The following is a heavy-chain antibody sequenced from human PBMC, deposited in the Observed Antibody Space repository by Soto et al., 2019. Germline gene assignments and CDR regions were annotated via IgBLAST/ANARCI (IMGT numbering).Heavy chain of an antibody. V-gene: IGHV4-59*01. D-gene: IGHD4-4*01. J-gene: IGHJ6*03. CDR3: ARVKDDYRYYYYMDV. Sequence: QVQLRESGPGLVKPSETLSLTCTVSGGSISSYYWSWIRQPPGKGLEWIGYIYYSGSTNYNPSLKSRVTISVDTSKNQFSLKLSSVTAADTAVYYCARVKDDYRYYYYMDVWGKGTTVTVSS. CDR1: GGSISSYY. CDR2: IYYSGST.